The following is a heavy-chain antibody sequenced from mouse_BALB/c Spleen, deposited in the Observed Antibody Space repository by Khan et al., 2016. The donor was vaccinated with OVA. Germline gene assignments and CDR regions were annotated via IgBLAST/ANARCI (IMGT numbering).Heavy chain of an antibody. J-gene: IGHJ4*01. CDR3: ARPPFFSYVMGY. Sequence: QIQLVQSGPELKKPGETVKISCKASGYTFKNHGMNWVKQAPGKGLKWMGWINTYTGEPTYVEDFKGRFAFSLETSASTAYLQINNLKNEDTATYFCARPPFFSYVMGYWGQGTSVTGSA. V-gene: IGHV9-3-1*01. CDR2: INTYTGEP. CDR1: GYTFKNHG.